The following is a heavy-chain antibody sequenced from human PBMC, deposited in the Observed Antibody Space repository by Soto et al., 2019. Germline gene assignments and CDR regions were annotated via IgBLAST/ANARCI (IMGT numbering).Heavy chain of an antibody. Sequence: QVQLVQSGAEVKKPGSSVKVSCKTSGVSFNNNGIGWVRQAPGHGLEWMGGVSPPFRTSNYARKFQGRISSTADASTGTVNMALSSLTSEDTAQYYCARVLYYGSGSYSPYGMDVWGQGTTVTVSS. CDR3: ARVLYYGSGSYSPYGMDV. CDR1: GVSFNNNG. V-gene: IGHV1-69*01. J-gene: IGHJ6*02. CDR2: VSPPFRTS. D-gene: IGHD3-10*01.